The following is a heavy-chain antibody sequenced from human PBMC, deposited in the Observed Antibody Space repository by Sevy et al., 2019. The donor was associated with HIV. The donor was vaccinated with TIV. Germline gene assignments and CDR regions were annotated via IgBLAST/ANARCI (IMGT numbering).Heavy chain of an antibody. J-gene: IGHJ5*02. CDR1: GFIFSNYW. CDR3: ARDAAAAGANWFDP. Sequence: GGSLRLSCAASGFIFSNYWMTWVRQSPGKGLEWVASIQRDGSDKYYVDSVKGRFTISRDNAKNSLYLQMNNLRVDDTALYYCARDAAAAGANWFDPWGQGTLVTVSS. D-gene: IGHD6-25*01. V-gene: IGHV3-7*03. CDR2: IQRDGSDK.